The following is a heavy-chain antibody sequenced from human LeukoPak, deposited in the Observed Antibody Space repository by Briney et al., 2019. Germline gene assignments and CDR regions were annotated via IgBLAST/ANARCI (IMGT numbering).Heavy chain of an antibody. CDR2: ISGSGGST. J-gene: IGHJ4*02. D-gene: IGHD3-10*01. CDR3: ASKVRGVFDY. Sequence: PGGSLRLSCAASGFTFSSYAMSWVRQAPGKGLECVSAISGSGGSTYYADSVKGRFTISRDNSKNTLYLQMNSLRAEDTAVYYCASKVRGVFDYWGQGTLVTVSS. CDR1: GFTFSSYA. V-gene: IGHV3-23*01.